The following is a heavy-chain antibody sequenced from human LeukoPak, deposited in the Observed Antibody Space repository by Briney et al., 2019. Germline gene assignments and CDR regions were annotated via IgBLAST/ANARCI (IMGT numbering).Heavy chain of an antibody. Sequence: GGSLRLSCAASGFTFNTYAMSWVRQAPGKGLEWVSAISGSGGSTYYADSVKGRFTISRDNSKNTLYLQMNSLRAEDTAVYYCAKNYYYDSSGRDAFDIWGQGTMVTVSS. CDR3: AKNYYYDSSGRDAFDI. J-gene: IGHJ3*02. D-gene: IGHD3-22*01. CDR2: ISGSGGST. CDR1: GFTFNTYA. V-gene: IGHV3-23*01.